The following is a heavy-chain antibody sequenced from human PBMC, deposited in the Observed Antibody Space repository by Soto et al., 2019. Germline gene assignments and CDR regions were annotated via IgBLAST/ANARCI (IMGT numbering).Heavy chain of an antibody. D-gene: IGHD3-10*01. CDR2: INHSGST. CDR3: ARAPAYYYGSGSRH. Sequence: QVQLQQWGAGLLKPSETLSLTCAVYGGSFSGYYWSWIRQPPGKGLEWIGEINHSGSTNYNPSLKSRVTISVDPSKNQFSLKLSSVTAADTAVYYCARAPAYYYGSGSRHWGQGTLVTVSS. J-gene: IGHJ4*02. V-gene: IGHV4-34*01. CDR1: GGSFSGYY.